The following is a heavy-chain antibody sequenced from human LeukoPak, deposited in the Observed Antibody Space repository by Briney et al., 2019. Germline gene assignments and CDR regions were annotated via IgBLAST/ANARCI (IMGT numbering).Heavy chain of an antibody. J-gene: IGHJ4*02. CDR3: ARHRLEMATITTFDY. V-gene: IGHV5-51*01. D-gene: IGHD5-24*01. CDR2: IYPGDSDT. CDR1: GYSFTSYW. Sequence: GESLKISCKGSGYSFTSYWIAWVRQMPGKGLEWMGIIYPGDSDTTYSPSFQGQVTISADKSISTAYLQWSSLKASDTAMYYCARHRLEMATITTFDYWGQGTLVTVSS.